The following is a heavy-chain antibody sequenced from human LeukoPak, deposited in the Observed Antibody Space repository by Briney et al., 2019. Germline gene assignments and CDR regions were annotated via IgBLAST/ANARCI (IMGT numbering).Heavy chain of an antibody. J-gene: IGHJ4*02. CDR2: IDHSGST. CDR3: ARGYDYYASCGYGY. V-gene: IGHV4-34*01. D-gene: IGHD3-22*01. CDR1: GFTFSNYA. Sequence: GSLRLSCAASGFTFSNYAMGWVRQPPGKGLEWIGEIDHSGSTNYNPSLKSRVTISVDTSKNQFSLKLSSVTAADTAVYYCARGYDYYASCGYGYWGQGTLVTVSS.